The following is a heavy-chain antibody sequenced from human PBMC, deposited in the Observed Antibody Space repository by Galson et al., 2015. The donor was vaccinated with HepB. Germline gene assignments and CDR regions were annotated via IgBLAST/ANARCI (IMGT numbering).Heavy chain of an antibody. Sequence: LRLSGAASGFTFSSHSMNWVRQAPGKGLAWVSSISSSSSYIYYAASVKGRFTISRDNAKNSLYLQMNSLRAEDTAVYYCARVGYYYYYMDVWGKGTTVTVSS. D-gene: IGHD3-16*01. J-gene: IGHJ6*03. CDR2: ISSSSSYI. V-gene: IGHV3-21*01. CDR3: ARVGYYYYYMDV. CDR1: GFTFSSHS.